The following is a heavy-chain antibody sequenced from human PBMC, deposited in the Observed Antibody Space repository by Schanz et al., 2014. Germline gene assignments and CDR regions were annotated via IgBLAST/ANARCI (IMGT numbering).Heavy chain of an antibody. V-gene: IGHV1-46*01. J-gene: IGHJ4*02. D-gene: IGHD5-12*01. CDR3: ARDFSAYVGNYFDY. CDR2: INLSGGST. Sequence: QVQLVQSGAEVKKPGASVKVSCKASGYTFTSYSMHWVRQAPGQGLEWMGIINLSGGSTNNAQKFQGRLTMTRDTSTSTVYMELTSLRFDDTAVYYCARDFSAYVGNYFDYWGQGTLVTVSS. CDR1: GYTFTSYS.